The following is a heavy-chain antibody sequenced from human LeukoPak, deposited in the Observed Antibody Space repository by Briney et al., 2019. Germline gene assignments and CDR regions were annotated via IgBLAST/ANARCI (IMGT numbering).Heavy chain of an antibody. J-gene: IGHJ3*02. D-gene: IGHD6-19*01. CDR1: GFTFSSYE. V-gene: IGHV3-48*03. Sequence: GGSLRLSCAASGFTFSSYEMNWVRQAPGKGLEWVSYISSSGSTIYYADSVKGRFTISRDNAKNSLYLQMNSLRAEDTAVYYCARKAVAGTKDAFDIWGQGTMVTVSS. CDR2: ISSSGSTI. CDR3: ARKAVAGTKDAFDI.